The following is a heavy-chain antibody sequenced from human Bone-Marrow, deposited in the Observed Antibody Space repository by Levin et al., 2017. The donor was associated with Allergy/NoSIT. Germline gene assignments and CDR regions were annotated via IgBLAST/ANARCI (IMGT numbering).Heavy chain of an antibody. D-gene: IGHD3-22*01. CDR3: ARDPGYYHSSGYWRSHGAELDY. CDR2: ISDDGFKR. V-gene: IGHV3-30*04. CDR1: GFIFTNFA. Sequence: GESLKISCAASGFIFTNFAMHWVRQAPGKGLEWVAVISDDGFKRSYADSVKGRFTISIDNSKDTVYLQMNSLRVDDTAVYYCARDPGYYHSSGYWRSHGAELDYWGQGTLVTVTS. J-gene: IGHJ4*02.